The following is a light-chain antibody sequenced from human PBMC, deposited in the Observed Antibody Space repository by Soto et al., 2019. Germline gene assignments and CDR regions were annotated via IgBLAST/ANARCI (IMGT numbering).Light chain of an antibody. CDR1: SGHSSYA. V-gene: IGLV4-69*01. CDR3: QTWGTGIVV. CDR2: LNSDGSH. J-gene: IGLJ3*02. Sequence: QLVLTQSPSASASLGASVKLTCTLSSGHSSYAIAWHQQQTEKGPRYLMKLNSDGSHNKGDGIPDRFSGSSSGAERYLTISSLQSEDEADYYCQTWGTGIVVFGAGTKLTVL.